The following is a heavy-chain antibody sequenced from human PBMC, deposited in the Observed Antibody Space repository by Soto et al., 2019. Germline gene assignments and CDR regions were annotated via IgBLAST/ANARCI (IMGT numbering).Heavy chain of an antibody. D-gene: IGHD7-27*01. J-gene: IGHJ4*02. CDR2: ISSNGGST. CDR1: GFTFSSYA. V-gene: IGHV3-64D*08. Sequence: GGSLRLSCSASGFTFSSYAMHWVRQAPGKGLEYVSAISSNGGSTYYADSVKGRFTISRDNSKNTLYLQMSSLRAEDTAVYYCVKVIELGIFDYWGQGTLVTVSS. CDR3: VKVIELGIFDY.